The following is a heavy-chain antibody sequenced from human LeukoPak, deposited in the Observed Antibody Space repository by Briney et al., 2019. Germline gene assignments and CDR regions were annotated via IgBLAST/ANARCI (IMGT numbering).Heavy chain of an antibody. D-gene: IGHD4-17*01. CDR3: ATAVTTFVRLSFNNYYYYGMDV. Sequence: SVKVSCKASGGSFSSSSIGWVRQAPGQGLEWMGGNIPVFGTPSYAQSFQGRVTMTEDTSTDTAYMELSSLRSEDTAVYYCATAVTTFVRLSFNNYYYYGMDVWGQGTTVTVSS. CDR2: NIPVFGTP. V-gene: IGHV1-69*06. CDR1: GGSFSSSS. J-gene: IGHJ6*02.